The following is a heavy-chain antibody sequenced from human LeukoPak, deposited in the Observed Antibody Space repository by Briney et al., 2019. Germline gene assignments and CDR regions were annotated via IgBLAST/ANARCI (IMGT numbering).Heavy chain of an antibody. CDR3: AREKMAGVPLFDY. V-gene: IGHV4-61*02. Sequence: SQTLSLTCTVSGGSISSGSYYWSWIRQPAGKGLEWIGSIYHSGRTYYNPSLKSRVTMSVDTSKNQFSLRLNSVTAADTAVYYCAREKMAGVPLFDYWGQGTLVTVSS. J-gene: IGHJ4*02. CDR2: IYHSGRT. CDR1: GGSISSGSYY. D-gene: IGHD5-24*01.